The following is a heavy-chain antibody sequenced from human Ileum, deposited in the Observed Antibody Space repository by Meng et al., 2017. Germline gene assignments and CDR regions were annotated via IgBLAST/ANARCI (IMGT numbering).Heavy chain of an antibody. CDR3: TRDSWGHMPPDSFDI. Sequence: GESLKISCAASGFTFSAYEMNWVRQTPGKGLEWIAYISDTGTTIYADSVRGRFTISRDESKNVAYLEMNSLKAEDTGVYYCTRDSWGHMPPDSFDIWGQGTVVTVSS. CDR2: ISDTGTTI. CDR1: GFTFSAYE. J-gene: IGHJ3*02. D-gene: IGHD3-16*01. V-gene: IGHV3-48*03.